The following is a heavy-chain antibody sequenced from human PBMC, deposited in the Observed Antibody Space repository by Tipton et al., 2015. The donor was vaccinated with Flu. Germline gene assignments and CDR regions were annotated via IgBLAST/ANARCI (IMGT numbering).Heavy chain of an antibody. Sequence: VQLVQSEGGLVQPGGSLRLSCAASGFTVSSNYMSWVRQAPGKGLEWVSVIYSGGSTYYADSVKGRFTISRHNSKNTLYLQMNSLRAEDTAVYYCARDRTSYDYYYYYGMDVWGQGTTVTVSS. V-gene: IGHV3-53*04. J-gene: IGHJ6*02. D-gene: IGHD4/OR15-4a*01. CDR3: ARDRTSYDYYYYYGMDV. CDR2: IYSGGST. CDR1: GFTVSSNY.